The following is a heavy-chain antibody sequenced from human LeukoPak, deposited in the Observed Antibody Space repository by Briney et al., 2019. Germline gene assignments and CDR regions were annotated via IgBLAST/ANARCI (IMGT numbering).Heavy chain of an antibody. CDR3: ARVGTELRYFDWFDGLDY. J-gene: IGHJ4*02. CDR1: GGSISSYY. Sequence: SETPSLTCTVSGGSISSYYWSWIRQPPGKGLEWIGYIYYSGSTNYNPSLKSRVTISVDTSKNQFSLKLSSVTAADTAVYYCARVGTELRYFDWFDGLDYWGQGTLVTVSS. D-gene: IGHD3-9*01. V-gene: IGHV4-59*01. CDR2: IYYSGST.